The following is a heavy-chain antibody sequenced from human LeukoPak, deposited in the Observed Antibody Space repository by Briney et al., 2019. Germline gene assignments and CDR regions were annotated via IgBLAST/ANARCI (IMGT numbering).Heavy chain of an antibody. V-gene: IGHV3-23*01. CDR1: GFTFISYG. CDR3: SSPPRSTAYFDY. Sequence: GGSLRLSCAASGFTFISYGMRWVRQAPGKGLEWVSVITYSGGSKYYADAVKGRFTISRDNSNNTLYLQMNSLRAEDTAVYYCSSPPRSTAYFDYWGQGTLVTVSS. D-gene: IGHD2-15*01. J-gene: IGHJ4*02. CDR2: ITYSGGSK.